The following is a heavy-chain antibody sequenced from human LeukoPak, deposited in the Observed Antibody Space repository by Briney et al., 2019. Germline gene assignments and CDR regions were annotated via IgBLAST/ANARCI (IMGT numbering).Heavy chain of an antibody. J-gene: IGHJ4*02. Sequence: GRSLRLSCAASGFTFSNYGMHWVRQAPGKGLEWVAFIHYDGSDKYYADSVKGRFTISRDNSKNTLHLQMNSLSPEDMAVYYCTKSYIYGFDYWGQGTLVTVSS. V-gene: IGHV3-30*02. CDR2: IHYDGSDK. D-gene: IGHD5-18*01. CDR3: TKSYIYGFDY. CDR1: GFTFSNYG.